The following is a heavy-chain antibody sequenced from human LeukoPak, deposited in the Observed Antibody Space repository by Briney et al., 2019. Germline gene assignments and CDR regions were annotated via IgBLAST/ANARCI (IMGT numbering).Heavy chain of an antibody. V-gene: IGHV3-23*01. D-gene: IGHD6-19*01. CDR1: GFTFGSYA. J-gene: IGHJ4*02. Sequence: GGSLRLSCAASGFTFGSYAMSWVRRAPGKGLEWVSAISGSGGSTYYADSVKGRFTISRDNSKNTLYLQMNSLRAEDTAVYYCAKDRDSGGLAGRYFDYWGQGTLVTVSS. CDR3: AKDRDSGGLAGRYFDY. CDR2: ISGSGGST.